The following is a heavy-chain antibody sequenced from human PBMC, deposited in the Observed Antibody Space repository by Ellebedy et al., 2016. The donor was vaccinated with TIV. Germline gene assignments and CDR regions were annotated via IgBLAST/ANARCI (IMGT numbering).Heavy chain of an antibody. D-gene: IGHD3-10*01. CDR3: AKGALWFGEIDAFDV. J-gene: IGHJ3*01. V-gene: IGHV3-23*01. CDR1: GFTFSSYA. Sequence: GGSLRLXXAASGFTFSSYAMSWVRQAPGKGLEWLSTISDSTYTTYYADSVRGRFTISRDNSKNTLYLHMSSLRVEDTAVHYCAKGALWFGEIDAFDVWGQGTMVTVSS. CDR2: ISDSTYTT.